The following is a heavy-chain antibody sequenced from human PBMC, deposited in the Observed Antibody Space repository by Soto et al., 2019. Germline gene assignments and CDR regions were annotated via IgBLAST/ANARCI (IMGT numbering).Heavy chain of an antibody. D-gene: IGHD3-3*01. CDR3: ARAPTYYDFWSGYFDY. J-gene: IGHJ4*02. V-gene: IGHV3-11*01. CDR2: ISSSGSTI. Sequence: GGSLRLSCAASGFTFSDYYMSWIRQAPGKGLEWVSYISSSGSTIYYADSVKGRFTISRDNAKNSLYLQMNSLRAEDTAVYYCARAPTYYDFWSGYFDYWGQGTLVTVSS. CDR1: GFTFSDYY.